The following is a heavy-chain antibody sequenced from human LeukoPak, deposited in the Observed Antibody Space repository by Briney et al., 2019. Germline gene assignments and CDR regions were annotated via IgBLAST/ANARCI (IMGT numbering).Heavy chain of an antibody. D-gene: IGHD4-17*01. Sequence: PGGSLRLSCAASGFTFSHFWMSWVRQAPGKGLEWVAYIKKTGSETYYVDSVKGRFTITRDNTRNSLFLQMYSLRAEDTAVYYCASTATYGDYAGRGKDYFDYWGQGTLVTVSS. J-gene: IGHJ4*02. CDR2: IKKTGSET. V-gene: IGHV3-7*01. CDR1: GFTFSHFW. CDR3: ASTATYGDYAGRGKDYFDY.